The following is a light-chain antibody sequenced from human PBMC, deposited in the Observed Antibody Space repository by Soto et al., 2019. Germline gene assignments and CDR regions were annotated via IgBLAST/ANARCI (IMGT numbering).Light chain of an antibody. CDR1: QSVLYSSNNKNY. CDR3: QQCYSTPLT. V-gene: IGKV4-1*01. CDR2: WAS. J-gene: IGKJ4*01. Sequence: DIVMTQSPDSLAVSLGERATINCKSSQSVLYSSNNKNYLAWYQQKPGQPPKLLIYWASTRESGVPDRFSGSGYGTDFTLTISSLQAEDVAVYYCQQCYSTPLTFGGGTKVEIK.